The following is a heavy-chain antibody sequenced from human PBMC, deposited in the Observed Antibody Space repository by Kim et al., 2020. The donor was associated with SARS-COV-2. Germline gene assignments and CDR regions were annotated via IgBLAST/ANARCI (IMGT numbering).Heavy chain of an antibody. D-gene: IGHD3-3*01. Sequence: ADSVKGRFTISRDNAKNSLYLQMNSLRAEDTAVYYCARDTIFGVVYYFDYWGQGTLVTVSS. V-gene: IGHV3-21*01. J-gene: IGHJ4*02. CDR3: ARDTIFGVVYYFDY.